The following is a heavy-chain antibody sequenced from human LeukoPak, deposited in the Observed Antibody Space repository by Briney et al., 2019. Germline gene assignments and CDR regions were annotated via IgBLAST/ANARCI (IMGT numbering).Heavy chain of an antibody. Sequence: GGSLRLSCAASGFTFSSYGMHWVRQAPGKGLEWVAVISYDGSNKYYADSVKGRFTISRDNSKNTLYLQMNSLRAEDTAVYYCAGDLSGNYLHYWGQGTLVTVSS. CDR1: GFTFSSYG. CDR3: AGDLSGNYLHY. CDR2: ISYDGSNK. V-gene: IGHV3-30*03. D-gene: IGHD3-10*01. J-gene: IGHJ4*02.